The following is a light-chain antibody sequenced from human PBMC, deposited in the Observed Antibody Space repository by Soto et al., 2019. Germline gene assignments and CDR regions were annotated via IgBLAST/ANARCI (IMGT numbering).Light chain of an antibody. J-gene: IGLJ3*02. CDR3: CSYAGSRTPWV. CDR2: EGS. Sequence: QSVLTQPASGSGSPGQSITISCTGTSSDFGSYNLVSWYQQHPGKAPKLMIYEGSKRPSGVSNRFSGSKSGNTASLTISGLQAEDEADYYCCSYAGSRTPWVFGGGTKLTVL. V-gene: IGLV2-23*01. CDR1: SSDFGSYNL.